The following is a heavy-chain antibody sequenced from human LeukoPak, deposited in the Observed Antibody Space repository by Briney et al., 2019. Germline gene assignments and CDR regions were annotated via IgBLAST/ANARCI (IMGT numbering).Heavy chain of an antibody. V-gene: IGHV1-8*01. J-gene: IGHJ4*02. CDR1: GYTFTSYD. CDR2: MNPNSDNT. CDR3: ARGLDSSGWYGPDY. D-gene: IGHD6-19*01. Sequence: ASVKVSCKASGYTFTSYDINWVRQATGQGLEWMGWMNPNSDNTGYAQKFQGRVTITRNTSISTAYMELSSLRSEDTAVYYCARGLDSSGWYGPDYWGQGTLVTVSS.